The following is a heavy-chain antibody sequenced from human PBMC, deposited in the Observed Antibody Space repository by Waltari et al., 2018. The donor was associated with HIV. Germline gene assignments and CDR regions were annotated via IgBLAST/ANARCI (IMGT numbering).Heavy chain of an antibody. CDR1: GFTVSSDY. CDR3: AREVGFQH. D-gene: IGHD1-26*01. J-gene: IGHJ1*01. Sequence: EVQLVESGGGLVQSGGSLRLPCVASGFTVSSDYMSWGRQAPGKGLEWVSVLYSGGSTYYADSVKGRFTISRDDSKNTLYLQMNSLRPEDTAVYYCAREVGFQHWGQGTLVTVSS. CDR2: LYSGGST. V-gene: IGHV3-66*02.